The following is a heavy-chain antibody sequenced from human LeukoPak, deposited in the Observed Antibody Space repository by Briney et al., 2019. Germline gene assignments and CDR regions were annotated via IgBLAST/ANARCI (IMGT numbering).Heavy chain of an antibody. CDR2: INHSGST. Sequence: PSETLSLTCVVYGGSFSGYYWSWIRQPPGKGLEWIGEINHSGSTNYNPSLKSRVTISVDTSKNQFSLKLSSVTAADTAVYYCARRPWYFDLWGRGTLVTVSS. V-gene: IGHV4-34*01. CDR1: GGSFSGYY. CDR3: ARRPWYFDL. J-gene: IGHJ2*01.